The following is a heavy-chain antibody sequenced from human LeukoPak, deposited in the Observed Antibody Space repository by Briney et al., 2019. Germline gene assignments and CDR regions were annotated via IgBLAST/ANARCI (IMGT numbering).Heavy chain of an antibody. CDR2: IYYTGAT. V-gene: IGHV4-59*01. CDR1: GGSITSYY. CDR3: ARDRRESSKPNDAFDI. Sequence: SETLSPTCSVSGGSITSYYWSWIRQSPGKGLEWIGYIYYTGATYYNPSLESRVTVSIDTSKRQLSLELRSVTAADTAVYFCARDRRESSKPNDAFDIWGQGTMVTVSA. J-gene: IGHJ3*02. D-gene: IGHD4-11*01.